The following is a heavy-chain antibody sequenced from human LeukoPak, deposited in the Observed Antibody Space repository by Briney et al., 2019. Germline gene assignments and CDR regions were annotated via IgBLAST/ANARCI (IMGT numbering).Heavy chain of an antibody. V-gene: IGHV3-23*01. CDR3: ARDSNSGSYSGYNWFDP. J-gene: IGHJ5*02. CDR1: GFTFNSYA. Sequence: GGSLRLSCTASGFTFNSYAMNWVRQAPGKGLEWVSTISGGTSGTHYADSVRGRFTISRDNSKNTLYLQLNSLRADDTAAYYCARDSNSGSYSGYNWFDPWGQGTLVTVSS. D-gene: IGHD1-26*01. CDR2: ISGGTSGT.